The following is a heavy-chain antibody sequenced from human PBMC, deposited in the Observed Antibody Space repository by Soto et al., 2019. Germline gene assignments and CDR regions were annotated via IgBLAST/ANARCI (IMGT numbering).Heavy chain of an antibody. D-gene: IGHD3-10*01. CDR3: ATYGSGSYPFDS. Sequence: SETLSLTCTVSGGSISSSSYYWGWIRQPPGKGLEWIGSIYYSGSTYYNPSLKSRVTISVDRSKNQFSLKLSSVTAADTAVYYCATYGSGSYPFDSWDQGTLVTVSS. CDR2: IYYSGST. CDR1: GGSISSSSYY. V-gene: IGHV4-39*07. J-gene: IGHJ5*01.